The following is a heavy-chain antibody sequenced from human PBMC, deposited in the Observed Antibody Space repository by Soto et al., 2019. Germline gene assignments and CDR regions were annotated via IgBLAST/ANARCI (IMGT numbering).Heavy chain of an antibody. CDR3: AREEYTADFAPRGNWFDP. Sequence: SVKVSCEASGGTFSSYTISWVRQAPGQGLEWMGRIIPILGIANYAQKFQGRVTITADKSTSTAYMELSSLRSEDTAVYYCAREEYTADFAPRGNWFDPWGQGTLVTVSS. V-gene: IGHV1-69*04. D-gene: IGHD6-6*01. CDR2: IIPILGIA. J-gene: IGHJ5*02. CDR1: GGTFSSYT.